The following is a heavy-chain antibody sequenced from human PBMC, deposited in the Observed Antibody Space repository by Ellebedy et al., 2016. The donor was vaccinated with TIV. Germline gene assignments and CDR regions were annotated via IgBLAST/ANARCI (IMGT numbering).Heavy chain of an antibody. CDR2: IIGSCGST. D-gene: IGHD6-19*01. V-gene: IGHV3-23*01. Sequence: PGGSLRLSCAASGFTFRSYAMSCVRQAPGKGLEWVSAIIGSCGSTYYADSVKGRFTISRVNTKNTLYLQMNSLRADDTTVYYCARVVGGGWSDLGYWGQGTLVTVSS. CDR1: GFTFRSYA. J-gene: IGHJ4*02. CDR3: ARVVGGGWSDLGY.